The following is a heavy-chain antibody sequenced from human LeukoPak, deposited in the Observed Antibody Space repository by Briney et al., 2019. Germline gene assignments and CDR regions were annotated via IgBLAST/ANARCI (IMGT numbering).Heavy chain of an antibody. CDR2: IQTDGNPK. V-gene: IGHV3-33*01. Sequence: GRSLRLSCAASGFIFSNSGMHWVRQAPGKGLEWVAFIQTDGNPKYYADSVRGRFTISRDNFKKTCYLQMDSLRVEDTAVYYCARETSSEIIGGMDVRGQGTTDTVTS. J-gene: IGHJ6*02. D-gene: IGHD3-22*01. CDR1: GFIFSNSG. CDR3: ARETSSEIIGGMDV.